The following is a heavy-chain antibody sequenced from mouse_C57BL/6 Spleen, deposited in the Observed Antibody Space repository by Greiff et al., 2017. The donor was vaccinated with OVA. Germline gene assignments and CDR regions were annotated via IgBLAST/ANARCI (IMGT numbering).Heavy chain of an antibody. J-gene: IGHJ3*01. CDR2: IDPEDGET. CDR3: ARSSYEDFLAY. V-gene: IGHV14-2*01. CDR1: GFNIKDYY. Sequence: VQLKQSGAELVKPGASVKLSCTASGFNIKDYYMHWVKQRTEQGLEWIGRIDPEDGETKYAPKFPGKATITADTSSNTAYLQLSSLTSEDTAVYYCARSSYEDFLAYWGQGTLVTVSA. D-gene: IGHD2-10*01.